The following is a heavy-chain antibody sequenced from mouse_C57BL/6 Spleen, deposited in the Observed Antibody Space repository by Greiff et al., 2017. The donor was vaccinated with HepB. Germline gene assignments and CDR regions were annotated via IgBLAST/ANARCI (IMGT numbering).Heavy chain of an antibody. CDR2: ISDGGSYT. Sequence: EVNLVESGGGLVKPGGSLKLSCAASGFTFSSYAMSWVRQTPEKRLEWVATISDGGSYTYYPDNVKGRFTISRDNAKNNLYLQMSHLKSEDTAMYYCAGELGRFSWFAYWGQGTLVTVSA. CDR1: GFTFSSYA. V-gene: IGHV5-4*03. J-gene: IGHJ3*01. D-gene: IGHD4-1*01. CDR3: AGELGRFSWFAY.